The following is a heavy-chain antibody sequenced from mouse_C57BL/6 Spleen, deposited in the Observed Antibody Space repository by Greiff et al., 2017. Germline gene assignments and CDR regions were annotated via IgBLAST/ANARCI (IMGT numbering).Heavy chain of an antibody. D-gene: IGHD3-3*01. CDR2: IYPGSGST. V-gene: IGHV1-55*01. J-gene: IGHJ1*03. Sequence: QVQLQQPGAELVKPGASVKMSCKASGYTFTSYWIPWVKQRPGQGLEWIGDIYPGSGSTNYNEKCKSKATLTVDTSSSTAYMQLSSLTSEDSAVYYCARGWPGPHWYFDVWGTGTTVTVSS. CDR3: ARGWPGPHWYFDV. CDR1: GYTFTSYW.